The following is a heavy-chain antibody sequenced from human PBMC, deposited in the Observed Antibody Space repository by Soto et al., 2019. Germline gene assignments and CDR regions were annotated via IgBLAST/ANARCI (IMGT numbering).Heavy chain of an antibody. CDR1: GGSISSGGYY. J-gene: IGHJ6*02. V-gene: IGHV4-31*03. D-gene: IGHD3-16*02. Sequence: QVQLQESGPGLVKPSQTLSLTCTVSGGSISSGGYYWSWIRQHPGKGLEWIGYIYYSGSTYYNPSLKSRVTISVDTSKNQFSLKLSSVTAADTAVYYCARAGYVWGSYRYVVYYYGMDVWDQGTTVTVSS. CDR2: IYYSGST. CDR3: ARAGYVWGSYRYVVYYYGMDV.